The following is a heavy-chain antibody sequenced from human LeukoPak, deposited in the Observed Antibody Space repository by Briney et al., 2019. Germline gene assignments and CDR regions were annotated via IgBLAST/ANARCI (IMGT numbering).Heavy chain of an antibody. J-gene: IGHJ4*02. CDR1: RFTFSSYS. V-gene: IGHV3-21*04. D-gene: IGHD1-26*01. CDR3: ARAFVPTVGAYDY. Sequence: GGSLRLSCAASRFTFSSYSMNWVRQAPGKGLEWVSSISSSGSYIYHADSEKGRFTISRDNAKNSLYLQMNSLRADDTALYYCARAFVPTVGAYDYWGQGTLVTVSS. CDR2: ISSSGSYI.